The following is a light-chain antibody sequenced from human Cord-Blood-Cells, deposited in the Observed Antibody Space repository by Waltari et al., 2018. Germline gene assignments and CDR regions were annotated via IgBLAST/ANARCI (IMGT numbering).Light chain of an antibody. CDR3: SSYTSSSTWV. Sequence: QSALTQPASVSGSPGQASTISCTGTSSDVGGYHFFSWYQQPPGKPPKLMIYDVSKRPSGVSNRFSGSKSGNTASLTISGLQAEDEADYYCSSYTSSSTWVFGGGTKLTVL. CDR2: DVS. J-gene: IGLJ3*02. CDR1: SSDVGGYHF. V-gene: IGLV2-14*01.